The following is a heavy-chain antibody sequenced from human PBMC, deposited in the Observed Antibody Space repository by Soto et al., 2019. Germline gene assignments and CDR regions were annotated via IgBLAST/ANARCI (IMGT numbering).Heavy chain of an antibody. J-gene: IGHJ6*03. Sequence: PGGSLRLSCAASGFTFSSYGMHGVRQDPGKGLEWVAVISYDGSNKYYADSVKGRFTISRDNSKNTLYLQMNSLRAEDTAVYYCAKGYCSGGSCYLYYYYYYMDVWGKGTTVTVSS. V-gene: IGHV3-30*18. CDR2: ISYDGSNK. D-gene: IGHD2-15*01. CDR1: GFTFSSYG. CDR3: AKGYCSGGSCYLYYYYYYMDV.